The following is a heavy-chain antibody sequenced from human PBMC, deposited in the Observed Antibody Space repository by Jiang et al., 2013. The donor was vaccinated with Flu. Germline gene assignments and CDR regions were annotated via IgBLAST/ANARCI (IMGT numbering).Heavy chain of an antibody. J-gene: IGHJ4*02. CDR1: GGSISSYY. D-gene: IGHD6-19*01. CDR3: ARETPFLNSSGWYFDY. CDR2: IYYSGST. V-gene: IGHV4-59*01. Sequence: GPGLVKPSETLSLTCTVSGGSISSYYWSWIRQPPGKGLEWIGYIYYSGSTNYNPSLKSRVTISVDTSKNQFSLKLSSVTAADTAVYYCARETPFLNSSGWYFDYWGQGTLVTVSS.